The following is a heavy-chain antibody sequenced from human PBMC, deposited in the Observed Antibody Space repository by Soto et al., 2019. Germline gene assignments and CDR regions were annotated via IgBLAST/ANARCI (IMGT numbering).Heavy chain of an antibody. D-gene: IGHD2-21*02. V-gene: IGHV1-18*01. Sequence: QVQLVQSGAEVKKPGASVKVSCKASGYTFTSYGISWVRQAPGQGLEWMGWISAYNGNTNYAQKLQGRVTMTTDTSTSTVYMELRSLRSDDTAVYYCATSYLYCGGDCYPLYWGQGTLVTVSS. CDR3: ATSYLYCGGDCYPLY. J-gene: IGHJ4*02. CDR1: GYTFTSYG. CDR2: ISAYNGNT.